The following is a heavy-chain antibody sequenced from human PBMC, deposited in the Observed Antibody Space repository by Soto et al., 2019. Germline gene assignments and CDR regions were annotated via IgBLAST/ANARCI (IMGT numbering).Heavy chain of an antibody. J-gene: IGHJ6*03. Sequence: GGSLRLSCAASGFTFSSYSMNWVRQAPGKGLEWVSYISSSSSTIYYADSVKGRFTIYRDNAKNSMYLQMNSLRAEDTAVYYCARNWNSPIWYYYYYMDVWGKGTTVTVSS. V-gene: IGHV3-48*01. CDR1: GFTFSSYS. D-gene: IGHD1-7*01. CDR3: ARNWNSPIWYYYYYMDV. CDR2: ISSSSSTI.